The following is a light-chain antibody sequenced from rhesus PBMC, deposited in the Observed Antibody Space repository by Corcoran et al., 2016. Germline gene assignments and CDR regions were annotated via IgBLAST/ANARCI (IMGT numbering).Light chain of an antibody. V-gene: IGKV1-32*02. CDR1: QGISSY. CDR3: QQGNSNPLT. Sequence: DIQMSQSPSSLSASVGDRVTITCRASQGISSYLNWYKQKPGKAPKLLIYYTNSLASGVPSRFSGRGSGTVFTLTISSLQPEDFAPYYCQQGNSNPLTFGGGTRVELK. J-gene: IGKJ4*01. CDR2: YTN.